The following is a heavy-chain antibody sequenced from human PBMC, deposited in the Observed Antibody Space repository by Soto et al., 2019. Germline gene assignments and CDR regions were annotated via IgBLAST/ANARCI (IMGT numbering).Heavy chain of an antibody. D-gene: IGHD6-13*01. J-gene: IGHJ4*02. V-gene: IGHV4-61*01. CDR3: ARGSSSWQSFDY. Sequence: ETLCLTGPVSGGSVSSGSYYWSWIRQPPGKGPEWIGYIYYSGSTNYNPSLKSRVTISVDTSKNQLSLKLSSVTAAATAVYYCARGSSSWQSFDYWGQGTLVTVYS. CDR1: GGSVSSGSYY. CDR2: IYYSGST.